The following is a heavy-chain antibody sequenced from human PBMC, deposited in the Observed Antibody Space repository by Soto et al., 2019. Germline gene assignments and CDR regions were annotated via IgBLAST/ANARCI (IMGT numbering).Heavy chain of an antibody. Sequence: PSETLSLTCTVAGGSMNSFYWDWFRQPPGKGLEWIGYIYFTGSTNYNPSLTSRVTISVDSSKSQFSLRLTSVSAADTAVYFCARHMAPGGTGNFDSWGQGLLVTVS. CDR3: ARHMAPGGTGNFDS. J-gene: IGHJ4*02. V-gene: IGHV4-59*01. CDR1: GGSMNSFY. D-gene: IGHD6-13*01. CDR2: IYFTGST.